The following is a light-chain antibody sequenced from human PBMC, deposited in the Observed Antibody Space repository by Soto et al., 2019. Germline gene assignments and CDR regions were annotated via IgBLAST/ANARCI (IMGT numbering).Light chain of an antibody. CDR2: GAS. Sequence: EIVMTQSRATLSVSPRERATLSCRSGQSVSNNLAWYQQKPGQAPRLLIYGASTRATGIPARFSGSGSGTEFTLTISSLQSEDFAVYYCQQYNNWPAITFGQGTRLEIK. CDR3: QQYNNWPAIT. CDR1: QSVSNN. V-gene: IGKV3D-15*01. J-gene: IGKJ5*01.